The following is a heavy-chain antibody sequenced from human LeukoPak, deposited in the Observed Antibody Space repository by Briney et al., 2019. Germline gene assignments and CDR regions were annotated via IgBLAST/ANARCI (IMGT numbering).Heavy chain of an antibody. V-gene: IGHV4-30-4*01. CDR3: ARDRGHTVTTQESNWFDP. D-gene: IGHD4-17*01. CDR2: IYYSGST. Sequence: PSETLSLTCTVSGGSISSGDYYWSWIRQPPGKGLEWFGYIYYSGSTYYNPSLKSRVTISVDTSKNQFSLKLSSVTAADTAVYYCARDRGHTVTTQESNWFDPWGQGTLVTVSS. CDR1: GGSISSGDYY. J-gene: IGHJ5*02.